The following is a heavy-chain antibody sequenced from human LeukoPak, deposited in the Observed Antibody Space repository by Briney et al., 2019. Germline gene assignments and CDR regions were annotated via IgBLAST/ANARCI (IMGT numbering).Heavy chain of an antibody. Sequence: SQTLSLTCAISGDSVSSNSVTWNWIRQSPSRGLEWLGRTYYRSKWYKYYAVSVKGRITINPDTSKNQFSLQLNSVTPEDTAVYYCARGPSYFQHWGQGTLVTVSS. CDR1: GDSVSSNSVT. CDR2: TYYRSKWYK. CDR3: ARGPSYFQH. V-gene: IGHV6-1*01. J-gene: IGHJ1*01.